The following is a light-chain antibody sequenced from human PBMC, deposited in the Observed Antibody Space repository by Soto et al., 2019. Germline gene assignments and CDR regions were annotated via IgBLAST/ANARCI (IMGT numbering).Light chain of an antibody. V-gene: IGKV1-39*01. CDR3: QQSSSTPQT. Sequence: DIQMTQSPSSLSASVGDRVTITCRASQSIRNYLSWYQQKPGKAPKLLINVASTLQSGVPSRFSGSGSGTDITLAISSLQPEDFATYYCQQSSSTPQTFGGGTRVEIK. J-gene: IGKJ4*01. CDR1: QSIRNY. CDR2: VAS.